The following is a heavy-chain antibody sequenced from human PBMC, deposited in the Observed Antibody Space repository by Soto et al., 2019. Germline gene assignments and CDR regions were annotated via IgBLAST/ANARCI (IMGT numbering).Heavy chain of an antibody. V-gene: IGHV3-49*03. D-gene: IGHD6-25*01. CDR1: GFTLGDYA. Sequence: GGSLRLSCRITGFTLGDYAMPWFRQAPGKGLEGVASSKSLAHGGSPQYAAPVKGRFTISVDDANGVAHLQMTSLETEDTAVYYFRAAAHLDPYHSRLDAWGQGTTVTVSS. CDR3: RAAAHLDPYHSRLDA. CDR2: SKSLAHGGSP. J-gene: IGHJ6*02.